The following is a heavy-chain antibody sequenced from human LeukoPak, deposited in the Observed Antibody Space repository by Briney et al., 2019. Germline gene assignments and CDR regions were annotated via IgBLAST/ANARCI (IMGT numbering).Heavy chain of an antibody. CDR1: GFMFSRHW. V-gene: IGHV3-7*01. J-gene: IGHJ4*02. CDR3: ARDGGHSTDFDY. CDR2: IKQDGSDR. Sequence: TGGSLRLSCSPSGFMFSRHWMSWVRQAPGKGPEWVANIKQDGSDRYYVDAVKGRLTISRDNAKNSLYLQMNSLRAEDTAVYYCARDGGHSTDFDYWGQGTLVTASS. D-gene: IGHD2/OR15-2a*01.